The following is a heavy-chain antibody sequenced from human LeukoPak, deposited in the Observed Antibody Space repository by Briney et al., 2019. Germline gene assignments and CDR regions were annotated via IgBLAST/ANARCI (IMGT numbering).Heavy chain of an antibody. CDR2: ISGSGGNT. J-gene: IGHJ4*02. CDR1: GFIFSSYA. CDR3: ARGGDYGTFDY. V-gene: IGHV3-23*01. Sequence: GGSLRLSCAASGFIFSSYAMTWVRQAPGKGLEWVSGISGSGGNTYYADSVKGRFTISRDNSKNTLYLQINSLRAEDTAVYYCARGGDYGTFDYWGQGTLVTVSS. D-gene: IGHD4-17*01.